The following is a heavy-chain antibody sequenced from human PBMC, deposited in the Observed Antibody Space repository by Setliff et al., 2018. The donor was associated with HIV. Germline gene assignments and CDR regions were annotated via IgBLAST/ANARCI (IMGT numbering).Heavy chain of an antibody. J-gene: IGHJ6*02. CDR3: ATDNGPSYSMDI. D-gene: IGHD2-21*01. Sequence: GGSLRLSCVASGFTFNNAWMNWVRQAPGKGLKWLGRIKKSSDGGKTDDASPVKGRFTISRDDSKNTLYLQMNSLKIEDTAVYFCATDNGPSYSMDIWGQGTTVTVSS. CDR1: GFTFNNAW. CDR2: IKKSSDGGKT. V-gene: IGHV3-15*01.